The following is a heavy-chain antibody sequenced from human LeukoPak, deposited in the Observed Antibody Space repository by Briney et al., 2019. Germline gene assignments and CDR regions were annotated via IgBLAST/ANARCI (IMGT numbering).Heavy chain of an antibody. V-gene: IGHV4-59*08. CDR3: ARASITMIVVVRFAFDI. Sequence: SETLSLTCTVSGGSISSYYWSWIRQPPGKGLEWIGYIYYSGSTNYNPSLKSRVTISVDTSKNQFSLKLSSVTAADTAVYYCARASITMIVVVRFAFDIWGQGTMVTVSS. CDR2: IYYSGST. J-gene: IGHJ3*02. D-gene: IGHD3-22*01. CDR1: GGSISSYY.